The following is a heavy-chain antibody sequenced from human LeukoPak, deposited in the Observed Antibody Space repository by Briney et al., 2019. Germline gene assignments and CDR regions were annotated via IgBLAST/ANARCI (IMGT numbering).Heavy chain of an antibody. Sequence: ASVKVSCKPSGYTFISSAMNWVRQAPGQGLEWMGWINTNTGNPTYAQGFTGRFVFSLDTSVSTAYLQISSLKAEDTAVYYCARGDLYYYYYMDVWGKGTTVTVSS. J-gene: IGHJ6*03. CDR3: ARGDLYYYYYMDV. CDR1: GYTFISSA. V-gene: IGHV7-4-1*02. CDR2: INTNTGNP.